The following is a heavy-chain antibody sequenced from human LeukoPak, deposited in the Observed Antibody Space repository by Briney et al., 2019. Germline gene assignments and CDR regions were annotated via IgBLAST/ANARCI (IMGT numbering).Heavy chain of an antibody. J-gene: IGHJ4*02. CDR3: ARAKHIVVVTAILGH. D-gene: IGHD2-21*02. CDR1: GYTFTGYY. V-gene: IGHV1-2*02. CDR2: INPNSGGT. Sequence: ASVKVSCKASGYTFTGYYMHWVRQAPGQGLEWMGWINPNSGGTNYAQKFQGRVTMTRDTSISTAYMELSRLRSDDTAVYYCARAKHIVVVTAILGHWGQGTLVTVSS.